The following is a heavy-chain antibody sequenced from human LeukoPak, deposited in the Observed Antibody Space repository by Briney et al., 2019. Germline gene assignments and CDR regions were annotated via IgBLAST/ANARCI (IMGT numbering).Heavy chain of an antibody. CDR1: GYTFTAYY. V-gene: IGHV1-2*02. J-gene: IGHJ3*02. CDR2: INPNSGGT. D-gene: IGHD3-22*01. Sequence: ASVKVSCKASGYTFTAYYMHWVRQAPGQGLEWMGWINPNSGGTNYAQKFQGRVTMTRDTSISTAYMEPSRLRTDDPAVYYCAGGYLYYYDSSGWGAFDIWGQGTMVTVSS. CDR3: AGGYLYYYDSSGWGAFDI.